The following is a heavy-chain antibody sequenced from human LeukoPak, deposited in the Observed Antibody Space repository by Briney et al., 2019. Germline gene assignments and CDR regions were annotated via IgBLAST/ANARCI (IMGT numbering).Heavy chain of an antibody. D-gene: IGHD3-22*01. J-gene: IGHJ4*02. CDR2: INANSGDT. Sequence: ASVKVSCKASVYTFTRYYMLWVRQAPGRGLEWMGWINANSGDTKYAQKFQGRVTMTRDTSISTAYMELSRLRSDDTAMYYCAREISGYSDYWGQGSLVTVSS. V-gene: IGHV1-2*02. CDR3: AREISGYSDY. CDR1: VYTFTRYY.